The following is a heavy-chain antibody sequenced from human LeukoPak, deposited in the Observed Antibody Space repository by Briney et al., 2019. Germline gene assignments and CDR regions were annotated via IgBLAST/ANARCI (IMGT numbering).Heavy chain of an antibody. Sequence: GGSLRLSCTASGFTFSSYGMSWVRQAPGKGLEWVSAISGSGGSTYYADSVMGRFTISRDNSKNTLYLQMNSLRAEDTAVYYCAKDSTVTKFDYWGQGTLVTVSS. CDR3: AKDSTVTKFDY. CDR1: GFTFSSYG. J-gene: IGHJ4*02. CDR2: ISGSGGST. V-gene: IGHV3-23*01. D-gene: IGHD4-17*01.